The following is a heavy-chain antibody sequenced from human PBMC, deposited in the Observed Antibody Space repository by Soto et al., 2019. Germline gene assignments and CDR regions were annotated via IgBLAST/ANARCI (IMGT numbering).Heavy chain of an antibody. V-gene: IGHV5-51*01. CDR1: GYSFNPFW. J-gene: IGHJ3*02. Sequence: GESLTLSCKGSGYSFNPFWIGWVRQMPGKGLEWMGIIHPGDSDTRYSPSFQGQVTISADKSITTAYLQWSSLKASDTAMYFCARLHHITGHYNDAFDIWGQGTMVTVSS. CDR2: IHPGDSDT. CDR3: ARLHHITGHYNDAFDI. D-gene: IGHD3-22*01.